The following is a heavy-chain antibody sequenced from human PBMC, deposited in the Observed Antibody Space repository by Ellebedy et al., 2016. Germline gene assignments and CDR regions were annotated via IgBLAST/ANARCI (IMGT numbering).Heavy chain of an antibody. V-gene: IGHV3-30-3*02. CDR2: VSSDGNTK. J-gene: IGHJ4*02. CDR1: GFSFSSHS. CDR3: AKFFDF. Sequence: GESLKISCAASGFSFSSHSIHWVRQAPGKGLEWVAVVSSDGNTKFYADSLKGRFTISRDNSKNTASLQMNSLRAEDTAVYYCAKFFDFWGQGTLVTVSS.